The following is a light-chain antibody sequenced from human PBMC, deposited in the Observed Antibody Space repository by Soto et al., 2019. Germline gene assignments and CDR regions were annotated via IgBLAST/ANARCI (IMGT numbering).Light chain of an antibody. CDR2: DVS. CDR3: SSSTTSTTRV. CDR1: SSDVGAYNS. J-gene: IGLJ1*01. V-gene: IGLV2-14*03. Sequence: QSALTQPASVSGSPGQSITLSCTGTSSDVGAYNSVSWYQQHPGKAPKLIIYDVSTRPSGVSNRFSGSKSGNTASLTISGLQAYDEADYYCSSSTTSTTRVFGTGPKVTVL.